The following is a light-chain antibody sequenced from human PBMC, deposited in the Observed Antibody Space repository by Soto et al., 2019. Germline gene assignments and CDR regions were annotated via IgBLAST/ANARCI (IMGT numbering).Light chain of an antibody. Sequence: DIQMTQSPSSLSASVGDRVTITCRASQSITSYLNWYQQKPGKAPKLLIYAAYSLQSGVPSRISGSGSGTDFTLTISRLQPEDSAIYYCPQSYSTLGLTFGSSIKVEI. CDR2: AAY. CDR3: PQSYSTLGLT. J-gene: IGKJ4*01. CDR1: QSITSY. V-gene: IGKV1-39*01.